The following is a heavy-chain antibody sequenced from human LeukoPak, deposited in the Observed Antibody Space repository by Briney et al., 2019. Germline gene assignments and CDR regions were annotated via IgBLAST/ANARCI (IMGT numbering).Heavy chain of an antibody. CDR3: AKGSGGSGSFYNHFDC. D-gene: IGHD3-10*01. V-gene: IGHV3-30*18. CDR2: ISSDGSNK. Sequence: GGSLRLSCAASGXSFNSCGVHWVRQAPGKGLEWVAVISSDGSNKYYADSVKGRFTISRDNSKNTLSLQMNSLRTEDTAVFYCAKGSGGSGSFYNHFDCWGQGSLVTVSS. J-gene: IGHJ4*02. CDR1: GXSFNSCG.